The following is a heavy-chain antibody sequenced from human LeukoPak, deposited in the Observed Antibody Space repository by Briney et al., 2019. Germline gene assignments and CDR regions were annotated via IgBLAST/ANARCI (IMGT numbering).Heavy chain of an antibody. J-gene: IGHJ5*02. V-gene: IGHV3-20*04. D-gene: IGHD1-26*01. CDR1: GFTFDDYG. CDR2: INWNGGNT. CDR3: ARTSDGNWFDP. Sequence: GGSLRLSCAASGFTFDDYGISWVRQGPGKGLEWVSGINWNGGNTGYADSVKGRFTIFRDNAKNSLYLEMDSLRVEDTASYYCARTSDGNWFDPWGQGTLVTVSS.